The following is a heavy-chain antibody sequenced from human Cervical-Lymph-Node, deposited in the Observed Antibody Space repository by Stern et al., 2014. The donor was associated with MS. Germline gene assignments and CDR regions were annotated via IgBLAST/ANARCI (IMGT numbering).Heavy chain of an antibody. V-gene: IGHV1-69*09. CDR2: IIPALGIT. J-gene: IGHJ3*02. CDR3: ARDAGGVDI. CDR1: GGTFHSYA. Sequence: VQLVQSGAEVKKPGSSVKVSCKASGGTFHSYALRWMRQAPGQGLEWMGGIIPALGITNYAQDDRGRLTINADRITTTVYMELRSLRSEDTAIYFCARDAGGVDIWGQGTRVTVS. D-gene: IGHD2-8*02.